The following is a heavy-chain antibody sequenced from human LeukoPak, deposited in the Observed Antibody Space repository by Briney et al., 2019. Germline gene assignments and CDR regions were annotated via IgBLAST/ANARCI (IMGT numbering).Heavy chain of an antibody. J-gene: IGHJ4*02. CDR3: AKGSSAGRPYYFDY. Sequence: GGSLSLSWAASGFTFSSYTMSWVPQAPGKGLEWVSAISHTSEYTYHADSVKGRFTISRDNSKNTLYLQMNSLRAEDTAMYYCAKGSSAGRPYYFDYWGQGTLVTVSS. CDR1: GFTFSSYT. D-gene: IGHD3-10*01. V-gene: IGHV3-23*01. CDR2: ISHTSEYT.